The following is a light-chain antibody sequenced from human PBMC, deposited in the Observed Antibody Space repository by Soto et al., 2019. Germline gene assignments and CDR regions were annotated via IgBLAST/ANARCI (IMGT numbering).Light chain of an antibody. CDR1: QTIGTW. V-gene: IGKV1-5*03. CDR2: GAS. Sequence: DIQLTQSPSTLSASVGDRVIITCRASQTIGTWLAWYQERPGKPPKLVIYGASTLERGVPSRFSGSGSGTEFTLTIAGLQPDDFATYYCQHYKPYKTFGQGTKVDIK. CDR3: QHYKPYKT. J-gene: IGKJ1*01.